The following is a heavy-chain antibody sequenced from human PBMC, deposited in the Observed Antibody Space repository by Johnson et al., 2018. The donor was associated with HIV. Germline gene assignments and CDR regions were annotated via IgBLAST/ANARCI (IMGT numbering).Heavy chain of an antibody. J-gene: IGHJ3*01. CDR1: RFTFSSYA. Sequence: EVQLVESGGGVVQPGRSLRLSCAASRFTFSSYAMHWVRQAPGKGLEWVGRIKSKTDGGSTDNAAPVKGRFTISRDGSKNTLYLQMNSLKTEDTAVYYCTTKTWGAFDVWGQGTMVTVSS. CDR3: TTKTWGAFDV. D-gene: IGHD7-27*01. CDR2: IKSKTDGGST. V-gene: IGHV3-15*01.